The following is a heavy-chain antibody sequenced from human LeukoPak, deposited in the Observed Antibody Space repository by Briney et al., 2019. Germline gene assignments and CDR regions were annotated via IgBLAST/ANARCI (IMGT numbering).Heavy chain of an antibody. Sequence: PSGTLSLTCTVSGGSIRNSNYYWGWIRQPPGKGLEWIGNIYESGSTYYNPSLKSRVTMSVDTSKNQISLKLSSVNAADTAVYYCVRQAGPGPRYCSSTTCSLDYWGQGTLVTVSS. CDR3: VRQAGPGPRYCSSTTCSLDY. CDR1: GGSIRNSNYY. J-gene: IGHJ4*02. D-gene: IGHD2-2*01. CDR2: IYESGST. V-gene: IGHV4-39*01.